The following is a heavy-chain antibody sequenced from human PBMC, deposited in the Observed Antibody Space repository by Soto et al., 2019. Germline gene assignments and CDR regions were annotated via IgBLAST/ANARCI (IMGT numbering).Heavy chain of an antibody. J-gene: IGHJ4*02. V-gene: IGHV4-30-4*08. CDR1: GDSVNSAY. CDR2: IYHTGRT. D-gene: IGHD6-6*01. Sequence: QVQLQEMGPGLVKPSQTLTITCTVSGDSVNSAYWSWIRQPPWKGLEWMGNIYHTGRTFYNPSLKSRVAISIDTSKPLFSLKMRSVTAADTAVYYCARTDAYNSSFFDSWGLGTVVTVSS. CDR3: ARTDAYNSSFFDS.